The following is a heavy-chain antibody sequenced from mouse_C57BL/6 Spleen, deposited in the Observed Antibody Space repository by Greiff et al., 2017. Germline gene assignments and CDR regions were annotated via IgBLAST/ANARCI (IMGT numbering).Heavy chain of an antibody. Sequence: DVKLVESEGGLVQPGSSMKLSCTASGFTFSDYYMAWVRQVPEKGLEWVANINYDGSSTYYLDTLKSRFIISRDNAKNILYLQMSSLKSEDTATYYCAKDRVTGYYAMDYWGQGTSVTVSS. CDR1: GFTFSDYY. CDR3: AKDRVTGYYAMDY. V-gene: IGHV5-16*01. CDR2: INYDGSST. D-gene: IGHD2-1*01. J-gene: IGHJ4*01.